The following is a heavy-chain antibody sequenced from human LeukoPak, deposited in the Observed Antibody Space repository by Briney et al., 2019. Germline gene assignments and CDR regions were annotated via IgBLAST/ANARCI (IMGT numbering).Heavy chain of an antibody. V-gene: IGHV4-59*01. J-gene: IGHJ3*02. D-gene: IGHD2-21*02. CDR2: GHHSGAT. Sequence: SETPSLTCTVSGASITSYYWNWMRQSPGKGLEWIGYGHHSGATNYNPSLEGRGTISVDTSKNQFSLKLSSVSAADTAVYYCARWGESGDSVVHAFDIWGRGTMVTVSS. CDR3: ARWGESGDSVVHAFDI. CDR1: GASITSYY.